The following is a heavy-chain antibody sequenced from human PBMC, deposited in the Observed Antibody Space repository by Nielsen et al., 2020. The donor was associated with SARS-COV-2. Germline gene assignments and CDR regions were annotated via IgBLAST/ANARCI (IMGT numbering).Heavy chain of an antibody. J-gene: IGHJ6*02. CDR2: ISSSSSYI. CDR1: GFTFSSYS. D-gene: IGHD2-2*01. Sequence: EGSLRLSCAASGFTFSSYSMNWVRQAPGKGLEWVSSISSSSSYIYYADSVKGRFTISRDNAKNSLYLQMNSLRAEDTAVYYCARDSTYQLLFYYYYGMDVWGQGTTVTVSS. CDR3: ARDSTYQLLFYYYYGMDV. V-gene: IGHV3-21*01.